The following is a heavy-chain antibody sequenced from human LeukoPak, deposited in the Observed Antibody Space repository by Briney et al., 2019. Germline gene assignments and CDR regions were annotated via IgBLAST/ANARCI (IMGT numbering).Heavy chain of an antibody. CDR1: GDSVSSNSAA. Sequence: SQTLSLTCAISGDSVSSNSAAWNWIRQSPSRGLEWLGRTYYRSKWYNDYAVSVKSRITINPDTSKNQFSLQLNSVTPEDTAVYFCARDRAERITGTTETVYAFDIWGQGTMVTVSS. CDR3: ARDRAERITGTTETVYAFDI. J-gene: IGHJ3*02. CDR2: TYYRSKWYN. V-gene: IGHV6-1*01. D-gene: IGHD1-20*01.